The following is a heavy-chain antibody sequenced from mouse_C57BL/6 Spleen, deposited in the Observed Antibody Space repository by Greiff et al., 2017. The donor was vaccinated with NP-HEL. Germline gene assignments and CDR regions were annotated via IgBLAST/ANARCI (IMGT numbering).Heavy chain of an antibody. V-gene: IGHV1-81*01. D-gene: IGHD1-2*01. CDR2: IYPRSGNT. J-gene: IGHJ3*01. CDR3: ADTTAEGFAY. CDR1: GYTFTSYG. Sequence: VKLMESGAELARPGASVKLSCKASGYTFTSYGISWVKQRTGQGLEWIGEIYPRSGNTYYNEKFKGKATLTADKSSSTAYMELRSLTSEDSAVYFCADTTAEGFAYWGQGTLVTVSA.